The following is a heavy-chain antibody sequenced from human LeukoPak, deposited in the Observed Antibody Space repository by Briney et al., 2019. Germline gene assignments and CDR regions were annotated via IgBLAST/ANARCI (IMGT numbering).Heavy chain of an antibody. CDR1: GFTFDDYA. V-gene: IGHV3-9*01. CDR3: ARQTQSSGLDY. Sequence: GGSLRLSCAASGFTFDDYAMHWVRQAPGKGLEWVSGISWNSGSIGYADSVKGRFTISRDNAKNSLYLQMNSLRAEDTAVYYCARQTQSSGLDYWGQGTLVTVSS. D-gene: IGHD6-19*01. CDR2: ISWNSGSI. J-gene: IGHJ4*02.